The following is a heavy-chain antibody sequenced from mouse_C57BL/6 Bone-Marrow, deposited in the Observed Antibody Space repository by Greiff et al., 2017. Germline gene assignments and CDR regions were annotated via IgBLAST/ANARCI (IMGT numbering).Heavy chain of an antibody. V-gene: IGHV5-6*02. CDR3: ARHYDYDKNNAMDY. CDR2: ISSGGSYT. CDR1: GFTFSSYG. D-gene: IGHD2-4*01. Sequence: EVKLEESGGDLVKPGGSLKLSCAASGFTFSSYGMSWVRQTPDKRLEWVATISSGGSYTYYPDSVKGRFTISRNNAKNTLYLQMSSLKSEDTAMYCGARHYDYDKNNAMDYWGQGTSVTVSS. J-gene: IGHJ4*01.